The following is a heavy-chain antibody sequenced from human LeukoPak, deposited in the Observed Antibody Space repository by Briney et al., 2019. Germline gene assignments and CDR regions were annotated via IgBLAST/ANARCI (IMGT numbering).Heavy chain of an antibody. D-gene: IGHD3-22*01. CDR1: GFTFSSYA. J-gene: IGHJ4*02. CDR2: ISGSGGST. V-gene: IGHV3-23*01. Sequence: GGSLRLSCAASGFTFSSYAMSWVRQAPGKGLEWVSAISGSGGSTYYADSVKGRFTISRDNSKNTLYLQMNSLRAEDTAVYYCAKPPYDSSGYYPFDYWGQGTLVTVSS. CDR3: AKPPYDSSGYYPFDY.